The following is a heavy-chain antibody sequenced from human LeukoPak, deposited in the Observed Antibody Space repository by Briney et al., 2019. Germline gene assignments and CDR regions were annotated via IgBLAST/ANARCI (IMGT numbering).Heavy chain of an antibody. Sequence: GGSLRLSCAASGFTFSSYNMDWVRQAPGKGLEWVSSISTSSTYIYYADSVKGRFTISRDNAKNSLYLQMNSLRAEDTAVYYCASSGHGGSLLIYWGQGTLVTVSS. CDR2: ISTSSTYI. V-gene: IGHV3-21*01. CDR3: ASSGHGGSLLIY. CDR1: GFTFSSYN. J-gene: IGHJ4*02. D-gene: IGHD2-15*01.